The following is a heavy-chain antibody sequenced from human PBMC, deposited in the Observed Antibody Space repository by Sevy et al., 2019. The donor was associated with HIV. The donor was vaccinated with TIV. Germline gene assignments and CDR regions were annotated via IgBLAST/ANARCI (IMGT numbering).Heavy chain of an antibody. CDR3: ARVASISTIPSNWFDP. V-gene: IGHV3-21*01. D-gene: IGHD1-1*01. CDR1: GFTFSSYS. Sequence: GSLRLSCAASGFTFSSYSMNWVRQAPGKGLEWVSSISSSSSYIYYADSVKGRFTISRDNAKNSLYLQMNSLRAEDTAVYYCARVASISTIPSNWFDPWGQGTLVTVSS. J-gene: IGHJ5*02. CDR2: ISSSSSYI.